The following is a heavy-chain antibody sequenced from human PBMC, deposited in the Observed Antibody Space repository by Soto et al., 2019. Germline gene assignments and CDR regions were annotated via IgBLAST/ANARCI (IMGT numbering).Heavy chain of an antibody. CDR3: ARGSEDIVVVPAAQNEPTDDY. CDR1: GFTFSSYA. V-gene: IGHV3-30-3*01. Sequence: GGSLRLSCAASGFTFSSYAMHWVRQAPGKGLEWVAVISYDGSNKYYADSVKGRFTISRDNSKNTLYLQMNSLRAEDTAVYYCARGSEDIVVVPAAQNEPTDDYWGQGTLVTVSS. J-gene: IGHJ4*02. CDR2: ISYDGSNK. D-gene: IGHD2-2*01.